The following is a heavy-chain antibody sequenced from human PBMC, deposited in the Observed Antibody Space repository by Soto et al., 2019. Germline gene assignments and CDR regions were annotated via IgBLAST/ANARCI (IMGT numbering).Heavy chain of an antibody. CDR2: INSRPDGGTA. J-gene: IGHJ3*02. D-gene: IGHD5-12*01. CDR1: GFTFSNAW. V-gene: IGHV3-15*01. CDR3: PIDPHRATNAFYS. Sequence: EVQLVESGGGLVKPVGSLRLSCAASGFTFSNAWMTWVRQAPGKGLVWVGRINSRPDGGTADYAAPMKDRFISSIDDSKGMLYLQVHSLKSEDTAVYSCPIDPHRATNAFYSWGQGTMVTVSS.